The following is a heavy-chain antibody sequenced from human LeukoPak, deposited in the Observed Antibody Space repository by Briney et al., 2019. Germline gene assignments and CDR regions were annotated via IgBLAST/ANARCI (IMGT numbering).Heavy chain of an antibody. CDR3: ARPRLAAAGPSRWFDP. J-gene: IGHJ5*02. D-gene: IGHD6-13*01. Sequence: SQTLSLTCTVSGGSISSGSYYWSWIRQPAGKGLEWIGEINHSGSTNYNPSLKSRVTISVDTSKNQFSLKLSSVTAADTAVYYCARPRLAAAGPSRWFDPWGQRTLVTVSS. CDR1: GGSISSGSYY. V-gene: IGHV4-61*09. CDR2: INHSGST.